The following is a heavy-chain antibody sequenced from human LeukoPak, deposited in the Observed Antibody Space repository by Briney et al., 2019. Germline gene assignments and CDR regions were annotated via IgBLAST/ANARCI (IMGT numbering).Heavy chain of an antibody. Sequence: SETLSLTCAVYGGSFSGYYWSWLRQPPGKGLEWVGEINHSGSTNYNPSLKSRVTISVDTSKHQFSLKLSSVTAADTAVYYCARVTGYSSSWQTIDYWGQGTLVTVSS. V-gene: IGHV4-34*01. CDR2: INHSGST. CDR1: GGSFSGYY. J-gene: IGHJ4*02. CDR3: ARVTGYSSSWQTIDY. D-gene: IGHD6-13*01.